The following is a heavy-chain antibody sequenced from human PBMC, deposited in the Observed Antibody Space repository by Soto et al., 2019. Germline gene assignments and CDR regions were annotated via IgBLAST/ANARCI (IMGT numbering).Heavy chain of an antibody. Sequence: QVQLVQSGAEVKKPGASVKVSCKASGYTFTSYGISWVRQAPGQGLEWIGWISAYNGNTKDAQKLQGRVTMTTGTSTSTAYMELRSLGSDAAAVYYCARREVETTLDFDYWGQGTLVTVSS. CDR2: ISAYNGNT. CDR3: ARREVETTLDFDY. V-gene: IGHV1-18*01. CDR1: GYTFTSYG. J-gene: IGHJ4*02. D-gene: IGHD1-26*01.